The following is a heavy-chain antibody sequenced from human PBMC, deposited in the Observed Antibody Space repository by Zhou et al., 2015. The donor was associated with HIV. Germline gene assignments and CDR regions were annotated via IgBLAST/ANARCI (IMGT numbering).Heavy chain of an antibody. CDR3: ARGSGRGANYYYYGMGRR. CDR2: IIPIFGTA. J-gene: IGHJ6*02. V-gene: IGHV1-69*01. CDR1: GGTFSSYA. D-gene: IGHD3-10*01. Sequence: QVQLVQSGAEVKKPGSSVKVSCKASGGTFSSYAISWVRQAPGQGLEWMGGIIPIFGTANYAQKFQGRVTITADESTSTAYMELSSLRSEDTAVYYCARGSGRGANYYYYGMGRRGAKGPRSPSP.